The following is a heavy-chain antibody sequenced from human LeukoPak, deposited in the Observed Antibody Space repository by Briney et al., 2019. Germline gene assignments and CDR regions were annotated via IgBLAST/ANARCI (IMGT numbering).Heavy chain of an antibody. Sequence: GGSLRLSCAASGFTFSSYWMTWVRQAPGKGLEWVANIKQDGSEKYYVDSVKGRFTISRDNVKYSLFLQMNSLRAEDTAVYYCAGPRFGELSRPYYMDVWGKGTTVTVSS. CDR3: AGPRFGELSRPYYMDV. D-gene: IGHD3-10*01. J-gene: IGHJ6*03. CDR2: IKQDGSEK. CDR1: GFTFSSYW. V-gene: IGHV3-7*01.